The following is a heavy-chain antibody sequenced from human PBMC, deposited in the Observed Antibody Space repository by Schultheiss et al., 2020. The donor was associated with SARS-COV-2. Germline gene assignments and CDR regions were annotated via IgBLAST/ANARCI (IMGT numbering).Heavy chain of an antibody. CDR1: GFTFSSYA. CDR3: TRSYCSDNRCYIGEFDY. J-gene: IGHJ4*02. V-gene: IGHV3-23*01. D-gene: IGHD2-2*01. Sequence: GESLKISCAASGFTFSSYAMSWVRQAPGKGLEWVSAISGSGGSTYYADSVKGRFTISRDNSKNTLYLQMNSLRAEDTAVYYCTRSYCSDNRCYIGEFDYWGQGTLVTVSS. CDR2: ISGSGGST.